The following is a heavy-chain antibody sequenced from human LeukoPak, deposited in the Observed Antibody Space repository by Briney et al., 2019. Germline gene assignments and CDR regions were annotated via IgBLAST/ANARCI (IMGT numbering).Heavy chain of an antibody. D-gene: IGHD3-22*01. CDR3: ARDLGQYYDTSDNWFDP. CDR1: GFTFSNYW. V-gene: IGHV3-74*01. Sequence: GGSLRLSCAASGFTFSNYWLHWVRQAPGKGLVWVSRINSDGINTSYADSVKGRFTITRDNAKNTLNLQMNSLRAEDTAVYYCARDLGQYYDTSDNWFDPWGQGTLVTVSS. CDR2: INSDGINT. J-gene: IGHJ5*02.